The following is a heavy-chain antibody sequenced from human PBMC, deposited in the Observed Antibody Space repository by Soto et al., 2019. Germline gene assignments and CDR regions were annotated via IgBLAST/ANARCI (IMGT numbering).Heavy chain of an antibody. CDR3: VRDTSPYSSGWHNRHFDY. D-gene: IGHD6-19*01. V-gene: IGHV3-30-3*01. CDR2: ISYDGSNK. Sequence: QVQLVESGGGVVQPGRSLRLSCAASGFTFSSYAMHWVRQAPGKGLEWVAVISYDGSNKYYADSVRGRFTISRDNPKTLYLQMNTLRGEDTALYYCVRDTSPYSSGWHNRHFDYWGQGTLVTVSS. CDR1: GFTFSSYA. J-gene: IGHJ4*02.